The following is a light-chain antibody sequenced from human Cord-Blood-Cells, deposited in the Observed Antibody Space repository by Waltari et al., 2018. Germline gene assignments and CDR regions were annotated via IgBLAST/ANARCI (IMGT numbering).Light chain of an antibody. Sequence: DIVMTQSPLSLPVTPGEPASISCRSSQSLLHSNGYTYLDWYLQKPGQSPQLLIYLGSNRASGVPDGFSGSGSGTDFTLKISRVEAEDVGVYYCMQALQTPITFGQGTRLEIK. V-gene: IGKV2-28*01. J-gene: IGKJ5*01. CDR1: QSLLHSNGYTY. CDR3: MQALQTPIT. CDR2: LGS.